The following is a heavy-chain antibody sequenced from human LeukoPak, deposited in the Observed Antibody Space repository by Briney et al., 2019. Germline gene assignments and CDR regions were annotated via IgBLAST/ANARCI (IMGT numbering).Heavy chain of an antibody. CDR2: ISGSGGST. D-gene: IGHD3-10*01. CDR1: GFTFSSYA. V-gene: IGHV3-23*01. J-gene: IGHJ4*02. CDR3: AKDGLSMVRGVYFDY. Sequence: PGGSLRLSCAASGFTFSSYAMSWVRQAPGKGLEWVSAISGSGGSTYYADSVKGRFTISRDNSKKTLYLQMNSLRAEETAVYYCAKDGLSMVRGVYFDYWGQGTLVTVSS.